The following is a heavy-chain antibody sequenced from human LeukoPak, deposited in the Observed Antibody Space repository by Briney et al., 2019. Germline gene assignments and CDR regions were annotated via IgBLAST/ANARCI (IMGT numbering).Heavy chain of an antibody. J-gene: IGHJ4*02. Sequence: SETLSLTCTVSGGSISSYYWRWIRQPPGKGLEWIGYIYYSGSTNYNPSLESRVTISVDTSKNQFSLKLSSVTAADTAVYYCARVKVVPAAMYDYWGQGTLVTVSS. V-gene: IGHV4-59*01. D-gene: IGHD2-2*01. CDR2: IYYSGST. CDR1: GGSISSYY. CDR3: ARVKVVPAAMYDY.